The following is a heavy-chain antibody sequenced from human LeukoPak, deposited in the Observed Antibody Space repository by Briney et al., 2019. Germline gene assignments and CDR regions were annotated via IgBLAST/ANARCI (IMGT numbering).Heavy chain of an antibody. CDR1: GGSISSSNW. J-gene: IGHJ4*02. V-gene: IGHV4-4*02. D-gene: IGHD3-3*01. CDR3: ARVETGKSGYLVY. Sequence: SETLSLTCAVSGGSISSSNWWSWVRQPPGKGLEWIGEIYLSGSTNYNPSLKSRVTISVDKSKNQFSLKLSSVTAADTAVYYCARVETGKSGYLVYWGQGTLVTVSS. CDR2: IYLSGST.